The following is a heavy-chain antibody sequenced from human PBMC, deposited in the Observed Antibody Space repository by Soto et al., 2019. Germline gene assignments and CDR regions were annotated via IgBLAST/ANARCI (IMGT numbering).Heavy chain of an antibody. J-gene: IGHJ4*02. Sequence: EVQLVESGGGLVQPGGSLRLSCAASGFTFSSYWMSWVRQAPGKGLEWVANIKQDGSEKYYVDSVKGRFTISRDNAKNSLYLXXXXXXXXXXXXXXXXXXXXXXXXXGELQPFDYWGQGTLVTVSS. V-gene: IGHV3-7*01. D-gene: IGHD3-10*01. CDR2: IKQDGSEK. CDR3: XXXXXXXXXXGELQPFDY. CDR1: GFTFSSYW.